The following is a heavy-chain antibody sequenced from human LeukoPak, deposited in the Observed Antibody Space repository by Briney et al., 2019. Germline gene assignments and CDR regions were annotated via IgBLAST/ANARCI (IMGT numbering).Heavy chain of an antibody. V-gene: IGHV3-7*01. CDR1: EFTLITYS. D-gene: IGHD6-13*01. Sequence: GGSLRLSCAASEFTLITYSMSWVRQAPGKGLEWVANIKQDGSEKYYVDSVKGRFTISRDNAKNSLYLQMNSLRAEDTAVYYCAKSIAAAGNYWGQGTLVTVSS. CDR3: AKSIAAAGNY. CDR2: IKQDGSEK. J-gene: IGHJ4*02.